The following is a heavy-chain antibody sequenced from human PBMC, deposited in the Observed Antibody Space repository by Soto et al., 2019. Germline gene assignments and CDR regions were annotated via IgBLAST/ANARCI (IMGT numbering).Heavy chain of an antibody. D-gene: IGHD2-8*01. V-gene: IGHV3-33*01. J-gene: IGHJ6*02. CDR1: GFTFSSYG. CDR3: ARGQWVYAIRGIYGMDV. CDR2: IWYDGSNK. Sequence: XGSLILSCAASGFTFSSYGMHWVRQAPGKGLEWVAVIWYDGSNKYYADSVKGRFTISRDNSKNTLYLQMNSLRAEDTAVYYCARGQWVYAIRGIYGMDVWGQGTTVTVSS.